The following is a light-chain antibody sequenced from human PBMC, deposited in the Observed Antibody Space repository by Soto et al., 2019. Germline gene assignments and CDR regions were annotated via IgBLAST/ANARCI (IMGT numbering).Light chain of an antibody. CDR2: LGS. V-gene: IGKV2-28*01. J-gene: IGKJ4*01. CDR1: QSLLSSNGNNY. CDR3: MQGLTTPLT. Sequence: DIVLTQSPLSLPVTPGEPASISCRSSQSLLSSNGNNYLDWYLQKPGQSPQVLIYLGSNRASGVPDRFSGSGPGTDFTLKISRVEAEDVGVYYCMQGLTTPLTFGGGTKVEIK.